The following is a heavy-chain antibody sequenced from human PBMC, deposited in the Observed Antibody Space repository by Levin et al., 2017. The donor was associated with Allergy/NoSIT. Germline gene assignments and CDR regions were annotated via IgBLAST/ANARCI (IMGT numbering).Heavy chain of an antibody. V-gene: IGHV3-21*01. Sequence: GGSLRLSCVASGFTFSSYSMNWVRQAPGKGLEWVSSISMNSNYIYYADSVKGRFTISRDNAKDSRYLQMNSLGADDTAVYYCARVETHYDLWSGYSTKYYFDYWGQGTLVTVSS. CDR3: ARVETHYDLWSGYSTKYYFDY. D-gene: IGHD3-3*01. CDR1: GFTFSSYS. J-gene: IGHJ4*02. CDR2: ISMNSNYI.